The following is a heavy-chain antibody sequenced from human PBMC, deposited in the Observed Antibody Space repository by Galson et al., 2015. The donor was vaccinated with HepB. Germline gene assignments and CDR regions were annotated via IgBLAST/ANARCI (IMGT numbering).Heavy chain of an antibody. CDR3: ASALGGMYFDR. Sequence: SLRLSCAASGFIVSSNYMSWVRQAPGKGLEWVSIIYSGGSTYYADSVKGRFTITRDNSKNTLYLQMNSLRAEDTAVYYCASALGGMYFDRWGLGTLVTVSS. CDR1: GFIVSSNY. V-gene: IGHV3-66*01. CDR2: IYSGGST. D-gene: IGHD3-16*01. J-gene: IGHJ4*02.